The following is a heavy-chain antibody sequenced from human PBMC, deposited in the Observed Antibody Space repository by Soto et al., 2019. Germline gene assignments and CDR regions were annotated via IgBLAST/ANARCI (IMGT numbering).Heavy chain of an antibody. V-gene: IGHV3-7*02. CDR2: IKQDGSEK. Sequence: GGSLRLSCAASGFTFSSYWMSWVRQAPGKGLEWVANIKQDGSEKYYVDSVKGRFTISRDNAKNSLYLQMNSLRAEDTAVYYCARPWQWLVPVPFDYWGQGTLVTVSS. CDR1: GFTFSSYW. CDR3: ARPWQWLVPVPFDY. D-gene: IGHD6-19*01. J-gene: IGHJ4*02.